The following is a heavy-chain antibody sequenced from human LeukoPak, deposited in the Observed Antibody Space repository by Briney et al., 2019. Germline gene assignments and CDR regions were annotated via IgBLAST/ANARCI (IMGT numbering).Heavy chain of an antibody. J-gene: IGHJ4*02. Sequence: SETLSLTCTVSGGSISSGSYYWSWIRQPAGKGLECIGRIYTSGSTNYNPSLKGRVTISVDTSKNQFSLKLSSVTAADTAVYYCGVAYYDSSGYYVFDYWGQGTLVTVSS. D-gene: IGHD3-22*01. CDR1: GGSISSGSYY. CDR2: IYTSGST. CDR3: GVAYYDSSGYYVFDY. V-gene: IGHV4-61*02.